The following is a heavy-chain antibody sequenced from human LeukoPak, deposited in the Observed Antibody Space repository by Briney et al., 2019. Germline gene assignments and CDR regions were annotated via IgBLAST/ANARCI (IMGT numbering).Heavy chain of an antibody. CDR3: ARGVRASGSSTVLFDY. V-gene: IGHV1-2*06. Sequence: VASVKVSCKASGYTFTGYYMHWVRQAPGQGLEWMGRINPNSGGTNYAQKFQGRVTMTRDTSISTAYMELSRLRSDDTAVYYCARGVRASGSSTVLFDYWGQGTLVTVSS. D-gene: IGHD6-6*01. CDR2: INPNSGGT. J-gene: IGHJ4*02. CDR1: GYTFTGYY.